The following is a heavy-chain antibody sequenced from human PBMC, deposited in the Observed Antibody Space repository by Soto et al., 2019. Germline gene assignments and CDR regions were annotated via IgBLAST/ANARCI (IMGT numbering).Heavy chain of an antibody. J-gene: IGHJ4*02. D-gene: IGHD4-4*01. V-gene: IGHV3-23*01. Sequence: GGSLRLSCAASGFTFSSYAMNWVRQAPGKGLEWVSAISGGGGTTYYADSVKGRFTISRDNFKDTLYLQMNSLRAEDTAIYYCAKDGEGNNYSPNAVDYWGQGTLVTVSS. CDR2: ISGGGGTT. CDR3: AKDGEGNNYSPNAVDY. CDR1: GFTFSSYA.